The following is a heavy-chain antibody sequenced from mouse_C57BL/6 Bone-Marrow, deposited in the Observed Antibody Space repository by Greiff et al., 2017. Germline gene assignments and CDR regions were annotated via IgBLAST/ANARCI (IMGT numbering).Heavy chain of an antibody. CDR2: IDPENGDT. CDR1: GFNIKDDY. V-gene: IGHV14-4*01. CDR3: TTDYGNWVFDY. D-gene: IGHD2-1*01. Sequence: EVQLQQSGAELVRPGASVKLSCTASGFNIKDDYMHWVKQRPEQGLEWIGWIDPENGDTEYASKFQGKATITADTSSNTAYLQLSSLTSEDTAVYYCTTDYGNWVFDYGGQGTTLTVSS. J-gene: IGHJ2*01.